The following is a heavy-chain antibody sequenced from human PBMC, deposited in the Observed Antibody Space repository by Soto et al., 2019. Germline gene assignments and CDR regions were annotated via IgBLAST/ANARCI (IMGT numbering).Heavy chain of an antibody. Sequence: KASETLSLTCTVSGGSISSGGYYWSWIRQHPGKGLEWIGYIYYSGSTYYNPSLKSRVTISVDTSKNQFSLKLSSVTAADTAVYYCARVKTVEGGVYFDYWGQGTLVTVSS. J-gene: IGHJ4*02. D-gene: IGHD4-17*01. V-gene: IGHV4-31*03. CDR1: GGSISSGGYY. CDR3: ARVKTVEGGVYFDY. CDR2: IYYSGST.